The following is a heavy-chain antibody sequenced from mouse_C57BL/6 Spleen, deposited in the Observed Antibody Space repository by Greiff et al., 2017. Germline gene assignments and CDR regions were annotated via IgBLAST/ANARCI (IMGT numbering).Heavy chain of an antibody. Sequence: QVQLQQSGPELVKPGASVKISCKASGYAFSSSWMNWVKQRPGKGLEWIGRIYPGDGDTNYNGKFKGKATLTADKSSSTAYMQLSSLTSEDSAVYFCAREETAFDYWGQGTTLTVSS. V-gene: IGHV1-82*01. J-gene: IGHJ2*01. CDR1: GYAFSSSW. CDR2: IYPGDGDT. CDR3: AREETAFDY.